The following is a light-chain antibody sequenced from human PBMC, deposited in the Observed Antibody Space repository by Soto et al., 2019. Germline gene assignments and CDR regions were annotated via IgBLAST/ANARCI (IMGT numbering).Light chain of an antibody. Sequence: EIVLTQSPATLSLSPGERATLSCRASQSVSNYLAWYQQKPGQAPRLLIYGASSRATGIPDRFSGSGSGTDFTLTISRLEPEDFAVYYCQQYGSSPITFGQGTRLEIK. CDR2: GAS. J-gene: IGKJ5*01. CDR1: QSVSNY. CDR3: QQYGSSPIT. V-gene: IGKV3-20*01.